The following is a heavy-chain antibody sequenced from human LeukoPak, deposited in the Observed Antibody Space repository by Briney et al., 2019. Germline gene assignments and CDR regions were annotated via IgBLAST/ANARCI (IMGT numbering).Heavy chain of an antibody. J-gene: IGHJ4*02. CDR2: IYYSGST. V-gene: IGHV4-39*07. Sequence: SEALSLTCTVSGGSISSSSYYWGWIRQPPGKGLEWIGSIYYSGSTYYNPSLKSRVTISVDTSKNQFSLKLSSVTAADTAVYYCAREDSSMIVVGRFDYWGQGTLVTVSS. D-gene: IGHD3-22*01. CDR3: AREDSSMIVVGRFDY. CDR1: GGSISSSSYY.